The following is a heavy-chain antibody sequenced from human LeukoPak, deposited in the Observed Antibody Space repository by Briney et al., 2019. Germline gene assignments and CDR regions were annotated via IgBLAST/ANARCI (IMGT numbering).Heavy chain of an antibody. V-gene: IGHV4-59*01. CDR3: ASFYGDILTGSYGMDV. CDR1: GGSISSYY. CDR2: IYYSGST. Sequence: KPSETLSLTCTVSGGSISSYYWSWIRQPPGKGLEWIGYIYYSGSTNYNPSLKSRVTISVDTSKNQFSLKLSSVTAADTAVYYCASFYGDILTGSYGMDVWGQGTTVTVSS. D-gene: IGHD3-9*01. J-gene: IGHJ6*02.